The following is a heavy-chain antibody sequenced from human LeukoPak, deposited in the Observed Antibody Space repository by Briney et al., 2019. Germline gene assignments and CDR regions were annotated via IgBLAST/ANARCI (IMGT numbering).Heavy chain of an antibody. D-gene: IGHD2-2*01. J-gene: IGHJ3*02. V-gene: IGHV1-58*01. CDR3: AAGWVTAATDAFDI. CDR1: GFTFTSSA. CDR2: IVVGRGNT. Sequence: GTSVKVSCKASGFTFTSSAVQWVQQARGQRLEWIEWIVVGRGNTNYAQKFQERVTITRDMSTSTAYMELSSLRSEDTAVYYCAAGWVTAATDAFDIWGQGTMVTVSS.